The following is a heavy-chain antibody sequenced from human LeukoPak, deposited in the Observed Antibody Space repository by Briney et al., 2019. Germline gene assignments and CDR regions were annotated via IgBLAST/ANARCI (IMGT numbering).Heavy chain of an antibody. CDR1: GYTFTSYY. CDR3: ARGIALVFDY. J-gene: IGHJ4*02. Sequence: ASEKVSCKASGYTFTSYYMHWVRQAPGQGLEWMGIINPSGGSTSYAQNFQGRVTMIRDTSTSTVYMELSSLSSEDTAVYYGARGIALVFDYWGQGTLVTVSS. CDR2: INPSGGST. V-gene: IGHV1-46*03. D-gene: IGHD6-13*01.